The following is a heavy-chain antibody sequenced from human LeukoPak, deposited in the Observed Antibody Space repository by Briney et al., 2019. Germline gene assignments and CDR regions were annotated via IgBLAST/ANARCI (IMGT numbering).Heavy chain of an antibody. CDR1: GGSISSSSYY. Sequence: SETLSLTCDVSGGSISSSSYYWGWIRQPPGKGLEWIGSIYFSGRTYYNMSLKSRVTISIDTSKNQFSLKVNSVTAADTAVYYCARDNPYGSGTDYWGQGTLVTVSS. J-gene: IGHJ4*02. D-gene: IGHD3-10*01. CDR2: IYFSGRT. CDR3: ARDNPYGSGTDY. V-gene: IGHV4-39*07.